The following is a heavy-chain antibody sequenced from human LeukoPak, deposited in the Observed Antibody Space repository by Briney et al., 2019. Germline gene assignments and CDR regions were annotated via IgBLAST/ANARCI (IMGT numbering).Heavy chain of an antibody. CDR3: ARGRGTIFGVVIIPPYFDY. V-gene: IGHV4-34*01. J-gene: IGHJ4*02. D-gene: IGHD3-3*01. Sequence: SETLSFTCAVYGGSFSGYYWSWIRQPPGKGLEWIGEINHSGSTNYNPSLKSRVTISVDTSKNQFSLKLSSVTAADTAVYYCARGRGTIFGVVIIPPYFDYWGQGTLVTVSS. CDR1: GGSFSGYY. CDR2: INHSGST.